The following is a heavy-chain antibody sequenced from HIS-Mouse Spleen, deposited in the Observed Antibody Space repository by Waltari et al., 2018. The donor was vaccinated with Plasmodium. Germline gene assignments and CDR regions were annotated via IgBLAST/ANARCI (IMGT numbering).Heavy chain of an antibody. J-gene: IGHJ2*01. Sequence: EVQLVESGGGLVQPGGSLRLSCAASGFTFSSYWMRWGGQAPGKGLGGVANIKQDGSEKYLVESGKGRFTISRDNAKNSLYLQMNSLRAEDTAVYYCASSWYWYFDLWGRGTLVTVSS. CDR2: IKQDGSEK. CDR3: ASSWYWYFDL. V-gene: IGHV3-7*01. CDR1: GFTFSSYW. D-gene: IGHD6-13*01.